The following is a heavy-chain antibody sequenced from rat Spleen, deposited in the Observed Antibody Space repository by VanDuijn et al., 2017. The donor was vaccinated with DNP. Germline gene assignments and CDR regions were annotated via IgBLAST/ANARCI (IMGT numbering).Heavy chain of an antibody. J-gene: IGHJ3*01. CDR3: ARDLVRWRRGFAY. Sequence: QVQLKESGPGLVQPSQTLSLTCTVSGISLTRYHVHWVRQPPGKGLEWIGAIWSGGSTDYNSTLKSRLTITKDTSKSQVFLEMNSLQTEDTATYYCARDLVRWRRGFAYWGQGTLVTVSS. CDR1: GISLTRYH. V-gene: IGHV2-4*01. CDR2: IWSGGST. D-gene: IGHD1-11*01.